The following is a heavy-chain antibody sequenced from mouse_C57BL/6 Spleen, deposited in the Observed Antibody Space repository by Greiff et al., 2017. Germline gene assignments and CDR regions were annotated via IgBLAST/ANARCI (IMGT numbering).Heavy chain of an antibody. Sequence: QVQLQQPGAELVRPGSSVKLSCKASGYTFTSYWMHWVKQRPIQGLEWIGNIDPSDSETHYNQKFKDKATLTVDKSSSTAYMQLSSLTSEDSAVYYCARTDYDYDGYAMDYWGQGTSGTVSS. V-gene: IGHV1-52*01. CDR2: IDPSDSET. D-gene: IGHD2-4*01. CDR3: ARTDYDYDGYAMDY. J-gene: IGHJ4*01. CDR1: GYTFTSYW.